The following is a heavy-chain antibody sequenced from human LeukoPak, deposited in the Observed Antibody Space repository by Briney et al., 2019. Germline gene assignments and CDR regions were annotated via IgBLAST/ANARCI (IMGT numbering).Heavy chain of an antibody. Sequence: SETLSLTCTVSGDSVTTYYWSWIRQSAGKGREWIGHISTSGTTTYNPSLKSRVTMSVDTSKNQFSLKLTSVTAADTAVYYCAREATVVGATIIWGQGTLVTVSS. J-gene: IGHJ4*02. CDR1: GDSVTTYY. V-gene: IGHV4-4*07. D-gene: IGHD1-26*01. CDR2: ISTSGTT. CDR3: AREATVVGATII.